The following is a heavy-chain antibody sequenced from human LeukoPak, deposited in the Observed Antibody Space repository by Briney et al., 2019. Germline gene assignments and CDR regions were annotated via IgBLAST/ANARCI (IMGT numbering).Heavy chain of an antibody. CDR2: INWNGGST. Sequence: PGGSLRLSCAASGFTFDDYGMSWVRQAPGKGLEWVSGINWNGGSTGYADSVKGRFTISRDNAKNSLYLQMNSLRAEDTALYHCARGGGAGYNWNDEPSAFDIWGQGTMVTVSS. J-gene: IGHJ3*02. D-gene: IGHD1-20*01. CDR1: GFTFDDYG. V-gene: IGHV3-20*01. CDR3: ARGGGAGYNWNDEPSAFDI.